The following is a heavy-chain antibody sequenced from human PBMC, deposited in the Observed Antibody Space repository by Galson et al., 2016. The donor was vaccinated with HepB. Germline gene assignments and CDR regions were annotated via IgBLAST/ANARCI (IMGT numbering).Heavy chain of an antibody. CDR1: GFTFSSYG. J-gene: IGHJ6*02. V-gene: IGHV3-30*18. CDR3: AKVRQLAYSYGMDV. CDR2: ISYDGSNK. D-gene: IGHD6-6*01. Sequence: SLRLSCAASGFTFSSYGMHWGRQAPGKGPEWVAVISYDGSNKYYADSVKGRFTISRDNSKNTLYLQMNSLRAEDTAVYYCAKVRQLAYSYGMDVWGQGTTVTVSS.